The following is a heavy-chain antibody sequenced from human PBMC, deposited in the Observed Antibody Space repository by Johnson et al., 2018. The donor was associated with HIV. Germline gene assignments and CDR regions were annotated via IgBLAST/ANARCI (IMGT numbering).Heavy chain of an antibody. CDR3: AKPNGNAFDI. Sequence: VQLVESGGGVVQPGGSLRLSCAASGFTFSSYAMHWVRQAPGKGLEWVAVISYDGSNKYYADSVKGRFTISRDNSKNTLYLQMKSLRAEDTAVYFCAKPNGNAFDIWGQGTMVTVSS. V-gene: IGHV3-30-3*01. CDR1: GFTFSSYA. CDR2: ISYDGSNK. J-gene: IGHJ3*02. D-gene: IGHD4-23*01.